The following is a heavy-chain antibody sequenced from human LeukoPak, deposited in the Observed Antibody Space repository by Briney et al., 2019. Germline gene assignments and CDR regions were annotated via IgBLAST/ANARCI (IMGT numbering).Heavy chain of an antibody. CDR2: IKQDGGEK. V-gene: IGHV3-7*01. J-gene: IGHJ4*02. CDR1: GFTFSSYW. Sequence: GGSLRLSCAASGFTFSSYWMSWVRQAPGKGLEWVANIKQDGGEKYYVDSVKGRFTISRDNAKNSLYLQMNSLRAEDTAVYYCARDSTDYYDSSGYYDYWGQGTLVTVSS. CDR3: ARDSTDYYDSSGYYDY. D-gene: IGHD3-22*01.